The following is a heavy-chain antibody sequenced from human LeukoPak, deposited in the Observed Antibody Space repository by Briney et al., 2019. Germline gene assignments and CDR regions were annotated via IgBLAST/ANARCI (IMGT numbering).Heavy chain of an antibody. CDR3: ARTTAWQWLVRESYYFDY. V-gene: IGHV1-8*03. D-gene: IGHD6-19*01. CDR1: GYTFTNYD. Sequence: ASVKVSCKASGYTFTNYDINWVRQAPGQGLEWMGWMNPNSGNTGYAQKFQGRVTITRNTSISTAYMELSSLRSEDTAVYYCARTTAWQWLVRESYYFDYWGQGTLVTVSS. CDR2: MNPNSGNT. J-gene: IGHJ4*02.